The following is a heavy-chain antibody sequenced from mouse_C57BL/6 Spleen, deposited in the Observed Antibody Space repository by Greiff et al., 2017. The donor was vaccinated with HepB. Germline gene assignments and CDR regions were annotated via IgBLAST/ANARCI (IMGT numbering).Heavy chain of an antibody. CDR1: GFTFSDYG. J-gene: IGHJ4*01. CDR3: AMNYDSYYYAMDY. D-gene: IGHD2-4*01. Sequence: EVMLVESGGGLVKPGGSLKLSCAASGFTFSDYGMHWVRQAPEKGLEWVAYISSGSSTIYYADTVKGRFTISRDNAKNNLFLQLTILRSEDTAMYYCAMNYDSYYYAMDYWGQGTSVTVSS. CDR2: ISSGSSTI. V-gene: IGHV5-17*01.